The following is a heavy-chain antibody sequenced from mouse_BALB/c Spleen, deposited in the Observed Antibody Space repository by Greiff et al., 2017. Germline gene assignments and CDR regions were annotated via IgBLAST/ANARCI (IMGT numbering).Heavy chain of an antibody. Sequence: QVHVKQSGAELARPGASVKLSCKASGYTFTSYWMQWVKQRPGQGLEWIGAIYPGDGDTRYTQKFKGKATLTADKSSSTAYMQLSSLASEDSAVYYCARGDYGYDGDYYYAMDYWGQGTSVTVSS. CDR2: IYPGDGDT. J-gene: IGHJ4*01. D-gene: IGHD2-2*01. CDR1: GYTFTSYW. CDR3: ARGDYGYDGDYYYAMDY. V-gene: IGHV1-87*01.